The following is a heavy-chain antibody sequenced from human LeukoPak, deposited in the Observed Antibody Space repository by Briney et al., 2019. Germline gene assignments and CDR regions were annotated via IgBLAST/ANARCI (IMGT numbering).Heavy chain of an antibody. D-gene: IGHD3-3*01. J-gene: IGHJ5*02. CDR3: ARVRDFWSGYEFDP. V-gene: IGHV1-46*01. Sequence: EASVKVSCKAFGYTFTSNYMHWVRQAPGQGPEWMGVISPSGGSTTYAQKFQGRVTLTRDMSTSTDYLELSSLRSEDTAVYYCARVRDFWSGYEFDPWGQGTLVTVSS. CDR1: GYTFTSNY. CDR2: ISPSGGST.